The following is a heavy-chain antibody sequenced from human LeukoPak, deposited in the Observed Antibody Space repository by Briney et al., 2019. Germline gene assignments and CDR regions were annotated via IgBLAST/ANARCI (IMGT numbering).Heavy chain of an antibody. CDR2: INPNSGGT. J-gene: IGHJ4*02. Sequence: ASVKVSCKASGYTFTGYYMHWVRQAPGQGLEWMGWINPNSGGTNYAQKFQGRVTMTTDTSTSTAYMELRSLRSDDTAVYYCARDSDGDPDFDYWGQGTLVTVSS. CDR3: ARDSDGDPDFDY. D-gene: IGHD4-17*01. V-gene: IGHV1-2*02. CDR1: GYTFTGYY.